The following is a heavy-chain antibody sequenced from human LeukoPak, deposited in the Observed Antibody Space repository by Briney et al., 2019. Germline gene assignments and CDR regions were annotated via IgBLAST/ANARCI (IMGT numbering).Heavy chain of an antibody. J-gene: IGHJ6*03. Sequence: GGSLRLSCAASGFTFSHYSMIWVRQAPGKGLEWISYISSISDTIYYADSVKGRFTISRDNAVNSLYLQMNSMRAEDTAVYYCAREEWELLRYYYYYMDVWGKGTTVTVYS. D-gene: IGHD1-26*01. CDR1: GFTFSHYS. V-gene: IGHV3-48*01. CDR2: ISSISDTI. CDR3: AREEWELLRYYYYYMDV.